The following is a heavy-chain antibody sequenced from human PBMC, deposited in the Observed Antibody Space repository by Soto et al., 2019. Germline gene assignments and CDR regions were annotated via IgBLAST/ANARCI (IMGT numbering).Heavy chain of an antibody. D-gene: IGHD5-12*01. CDR3: AKGNDGYNYKGAYYFDY. Sequence: PGGSLRLSCAASGFTFSSYAMSWVRQAPGKGLEWVSAISGSGGSTYYADYVKGRFTISRDNSKNTLYLQMNSLGAEDTAVYYCAKGNDGYNYKGAYYFDYWGQGTLVTVSS. V-gene: IGHV3-23*01. J-gene: IGHJ4*02. CDR1: GFTFSSYA. CDR2: ISGSGGST.